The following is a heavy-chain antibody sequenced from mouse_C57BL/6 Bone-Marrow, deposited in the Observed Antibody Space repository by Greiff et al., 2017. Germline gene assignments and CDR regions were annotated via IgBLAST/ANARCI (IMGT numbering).Heavy chain of an antibody. V-gene: IGHV1-69*01. CDR1: GYTFTSYW. Sequence: QVQLQQPGAELVMPGASVKLSCKASGYTFTSYWLHWVKQRPGQGLEWIGEIDPSDSYTNYNQKFKGKSTLTVDKSYSTAYMQLSNLTSEDSAVYYCARARLLRYYYAMDYWGQGTSVTVSS. D-gene: IGHD1-1*01. CDR3: ARARLLRYYYAMDY. CDR2: IDPSDSYT. J-gene: IGHJ4*01.